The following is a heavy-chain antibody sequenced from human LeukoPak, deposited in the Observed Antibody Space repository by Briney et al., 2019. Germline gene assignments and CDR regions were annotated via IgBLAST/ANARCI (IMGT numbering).Heavy chain of an antibody. Sequence: ASVKVSCKVSGYTLTELSMHWVRQAPGKGLEWMGGFDPEDGETIYAQKFQGRVTMTEDTSTDTAYMELSSLRSEDTAVYYCATDVVSLVRGVIISLVYWGQGTLVTVSS. J-gene: IGHJ4*02. CDR3: ATDVVSLVRGVIISLVY. V-gene: IGHV1-24*01. CDR2: FDPEDGET. CDR1: GYTLTELS. D-gene: IGHD3-10*01.